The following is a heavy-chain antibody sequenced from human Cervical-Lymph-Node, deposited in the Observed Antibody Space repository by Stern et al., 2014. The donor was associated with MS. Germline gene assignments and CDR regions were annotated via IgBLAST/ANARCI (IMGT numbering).Heavy chain of an antibody. V-gene: IGHV4-59*08. D-gene: IGHD2-2*01. J-gene: IGHJ4*02. Sequence: VQLEESGPGLVKPSETLSLTCTVSGGSISSYYWSWIRQPPGKGLQWIGSIYNDGGTNYNPSLKIRVTISVDTSKNQFSLKLSSVTAAYTAVYYCARRVTPAGYFDYWGQGTLVTVS. CDR3: ARRVTPAGYFDY. CDR2: IYNDGGT. CDR1: GGSISSYY.